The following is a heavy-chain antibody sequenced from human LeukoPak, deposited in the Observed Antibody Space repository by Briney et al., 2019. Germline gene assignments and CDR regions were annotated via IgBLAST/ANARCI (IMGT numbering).Heavy chain of an antibody. V-gene: IGHV4-39*01. CDR2: ISYSGRT. D-gene: IGHD3-10*01. CDR3: ARLYSGTRPPDF. CDR1: GGSIISSSYF. J-gene: IGHJ4*02. Sequence: SETLSLTCTVSGGSIISSSYFWGWIRQPPGKGLEWIGSISYSGRTYYNPSLKSRVTISVDTSKNQVSLKLSSATAADTAVFYCARLYSGTRPPDFWGQGTLVTVSS.